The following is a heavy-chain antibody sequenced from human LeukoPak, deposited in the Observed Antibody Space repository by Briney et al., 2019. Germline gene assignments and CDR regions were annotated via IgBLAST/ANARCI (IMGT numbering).Heavy chain of an antibody. J-gene: IGHJ4*02. Sequence: PGGSLRLSCAASGFTFDNYAMHWVRQAPGKGLEWVSGIAWNSGNTGFADSAKGRFTISRDNAENSLSLQMNSLTPEDTAFYFCAKDMNSYGSGSSYNPWGPFDSWGQGTLVTVSS. CDR2: IAWNSGNT. CDR3: AKDMNSYGSGSSYNPWGPFDS. V-gene: IGHV3-9*01. CDR1: GFTFDNYA. D-gene: IGHD3-10*01.